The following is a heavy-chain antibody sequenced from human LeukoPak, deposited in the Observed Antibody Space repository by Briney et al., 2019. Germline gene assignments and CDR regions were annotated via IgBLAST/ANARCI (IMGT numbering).Heavy chain of an antibody. V-gene: IGHV3-30*02. CDR3: AKGRTQTYYYYMDV. J-gene: IGHJ6*03. CDR1: GFTFSSYG. D-gene: IGHD1/OR15-1a*01. Sequence: GGSLRLSCAASGFTFSSYGMHWVRQAPGKGLEWVAFIRYDGSNKYYADSVKGRFTISRDNSKNTLYLQMNSLRAEDTAVYYCAKGRTQTYYYYMDVWGKGTTVTISS. CDR2: IRYDGSNK.